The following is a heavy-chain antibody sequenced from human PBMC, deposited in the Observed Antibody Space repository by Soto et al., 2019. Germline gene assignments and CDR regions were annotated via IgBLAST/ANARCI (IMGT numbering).Heavy chain of an antibody. CDR1: GFTFSNAW. V-gene: IGHV3-15*07. J-gene: IGHJ6*02. CDR2: IKSKTDGGTT. Sequence: GGSLRLSCVASGFTFSNAWMNWVRQAPGKGLEWVGRIKSKTDGGTTDYAAPVKGRFTISRDDSKNTLYLQMNSLKTEDTAVYYCTTDSIVVVVAAFYYGMDVWGQGTTVTVSS. D-gene: IGHD2-15*01. CDR3: TTDSIVVVVAAFYYGMDV.